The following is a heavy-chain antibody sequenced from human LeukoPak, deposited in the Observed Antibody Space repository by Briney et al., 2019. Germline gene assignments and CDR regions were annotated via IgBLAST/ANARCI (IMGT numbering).Heavy chain of an antibody. D-gene: IGHD1-26*01. J-gene: IGHJ5*02. CDR3: ARKWELLFDP. CDR1: GASISGFY. V-gene: IGHV4-59*01. Sequence: PSETLSLTCTVSGASISGFYWTWLRQPPGEGLEWIAYVYYSGSTYYNPSLRSRATISVDTSKNQFSLQLTSVTAADAAVYYCARKWELLFDPWGQGTLVTVSS. CDR2: VYYSGST.